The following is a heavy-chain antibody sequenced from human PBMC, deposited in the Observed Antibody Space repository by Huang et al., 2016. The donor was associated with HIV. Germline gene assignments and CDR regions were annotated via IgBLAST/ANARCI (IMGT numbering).Heavy chain of an antibody. V-gene: IGHV4-39*01. D-gene: IGHD3-10*01. Sequence: QLQLQESGPGLVKSSETLSLTCTVSGDSISSSSYYWGWLRQPPGKGLEWIGTLSFSGTSPPNPSLKSRVSISVGRSRNQFSLKLASVTAADTAVYYCARQYPGSGSFYWGGLDYFDYWGQGTLVTVSS. J-gene: IGHJ4*02. CDR1: GDSISSSSYY. CDR2: LSFSGTS. CDR3: ARQYPGSGSFYWGGLDYFDY.